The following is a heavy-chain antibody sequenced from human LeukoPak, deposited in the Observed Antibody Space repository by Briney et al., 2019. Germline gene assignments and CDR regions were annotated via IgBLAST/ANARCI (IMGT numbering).Heavy chain of an antibody. CDR1: GFTFTRAA. Sequence: WASVKVSCKASGFTFTRAAMQWVRQARGQRLEWIGWIVVGSGKTNYAQRFQERVTISRDMSTATAYMELSSLRSEDTAVYYCASGGVAGTDNWFDPWGQGTLVTVSS. CDR3: ASGGVAGTDNWFDP. J-gene: IGHJ5*02. CDR2: IVVGSGKT. V-gene: IGHV1-58*02. D-gene: IGHD6-19*01.